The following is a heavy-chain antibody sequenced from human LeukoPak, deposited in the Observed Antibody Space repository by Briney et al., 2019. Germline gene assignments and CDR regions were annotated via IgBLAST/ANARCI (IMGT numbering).Heavy chain of an antibody. Sequence: ASVEVSCKASGYTFTSYGISWVRQAPGQGLEWMGWISAYNGNTNYAQKLQGRVTMTTDTSTSTAYMELRSLRSDDTAVYYCARDQPGGYCSGGSCSTYYYYGMDVWGQGTTVTVSS. D-gene: IGHD2-15*01. CDR2: ISAYNGNT. V-gene: IGHV1-18*01. CDR3: ARDQPGGYCSGGSCSTYYYYGMDV. CDR1: GYTFTSYG. J-gene: IGHJ6*02.